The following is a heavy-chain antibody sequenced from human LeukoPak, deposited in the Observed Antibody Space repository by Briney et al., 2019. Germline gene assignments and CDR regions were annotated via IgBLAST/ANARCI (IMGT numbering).Heavy chain of an antibody. CDR3: AKASTPMVRGVFAFDI. CDR1: GFTFDDYA. J-gene: IGHJ3*02. V-gene: IGHV3-9*01. Sequence: GRSLRLSCAASGFTFDDYAMHWVRQAPGKGPEWVSGISWNSGSIGYADSVKGRFTISRDNAKNSLYLQMNSLRAEDTALYYCAKASTPMVRGVFAFDIWGQGTMVTVSS. CDR2: ISWNSGSI. D-gene: IGHD3-10*01.